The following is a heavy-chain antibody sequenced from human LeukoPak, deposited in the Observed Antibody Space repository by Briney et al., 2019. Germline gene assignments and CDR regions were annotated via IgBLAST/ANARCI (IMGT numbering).Heavy chain of an antibody. D-gene: IGHD6-13*01. J-gene: IGHJ4*02. CDR2: IYPGDSDT. Sequence: GESLKISCKGSGYSFTSYWIGWVRQMPGKGLEWMGIIYPGDSDTRDSPSFQGQVTIAADQSISTAYLQWSSLKASDTAMYYCASCIAAAGSGLDYWGQGTLVTVSS. V-gene: IGHV5-51*01. CDR1: GYSFTSYW. CDR3: ASCIAAAGSGLDY.